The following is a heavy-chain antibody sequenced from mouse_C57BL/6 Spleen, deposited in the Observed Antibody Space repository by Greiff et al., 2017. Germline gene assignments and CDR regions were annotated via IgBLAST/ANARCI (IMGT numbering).Heavy chain of an antibody. CDR3: ARSRNLYWYFEV. CDR1: GYAFSSSW. J-gene: IGHJ1*03. V-gene: IGHV1-82*01. Sequence: QVQLKESGPELVKPGASVKISCKASGYAFSSSWMNWVKQRPGKGLEWIGRIYPGDGDTNYNGKFKGKATLTADKSSSTAYMQLSSLTSEDSAVYFCARSRNLYWYFEVWGTGTTVTVSS. CDR2: IYPGDGDT.